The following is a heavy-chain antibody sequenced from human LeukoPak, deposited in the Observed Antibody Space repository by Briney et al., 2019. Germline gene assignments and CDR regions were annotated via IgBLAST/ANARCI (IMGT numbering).Heavy chain of an antibody. Sequence: PGGSLRLSCAASGFTFSSYAMHWVRQAPGKGLEWVAVISYDGSNKYYADSVKGRFTISGDNSKNTLYLQMNSLRAEDTAVYYCARDLTYYDILTGLFHWGQGTLVTVSS. J-gene: IGHJ4*02. CDR2: ISYDGSNK. CDR1: GFTFSSYA. V-gene: IGHV3-30*04. D-gene: IGHD3-9*01. CDR3: ARDLTYYDILTGLFH.